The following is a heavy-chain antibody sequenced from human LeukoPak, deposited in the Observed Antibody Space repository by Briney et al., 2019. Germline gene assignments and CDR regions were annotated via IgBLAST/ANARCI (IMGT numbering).Heavy chain of an antibody. D-gene: IGHD3-22*01. J-gene: IGHJ4*02. CDR1: GGSISTYY. Sequence: PSETLSLTCTVSGGSISTYYGSWLRQPAGKGLEWIGRIYTSGSTNYNPSLKSRITMSVDTSKNQFSLKLSSVTAADTAVYYCARSPDSTGYPYYFDYWGQGTLVTVSS. V-gene: IGHV4-4*07. CDR3: ARSPDSTGYPYYFDY. CDR2: IYTSGST.